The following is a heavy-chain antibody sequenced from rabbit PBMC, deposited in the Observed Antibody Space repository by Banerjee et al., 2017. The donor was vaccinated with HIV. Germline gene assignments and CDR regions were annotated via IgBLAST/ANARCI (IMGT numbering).Heavy chain of an antibody. J-gene: IGHJ6*01. D-gene: IGHD6-1*01. V-gene: IGHV1S40*01. CDR2: IAGSSSAFT. Sequence: QSLEESGGGLVQPEGSLTLTCKASGFSFSSSDYICWVRQAPGKGLEWISCIAGSSSAFTYSATWATGRFTISKTSSTTVTLQMTSLTAADTATYFCARGIPYGFAGDAYPPYAMDLWGQGTLVTVS. CDR1: GFSFSSSDY. CDR3: ARGIPYGFAGDAYPPYAMDL.